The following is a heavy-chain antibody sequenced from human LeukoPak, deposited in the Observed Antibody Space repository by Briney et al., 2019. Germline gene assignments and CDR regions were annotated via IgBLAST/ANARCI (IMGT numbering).Heavy chain of an antibody. CDR2: IWYDGSNK. CDR1: GFTFSSYG. J-gene: IGHJ3*02. D-gene: IGHD3-22*01. Sequence: GGSLRLSCAASGFTFSSYGMHWVRQAPGKGLEWVAVIWYDGSNKYYADSVKGRFTISRDNAKNSLYLQMNSLRAEDTAVYYCGRGSHYDSSGYYPPPPTDAFDIWGQGTMVTVSS. CDR3: GRGSHYDSSGYYPPPPTDAFDI. V-gene: IGHV3-33*01.